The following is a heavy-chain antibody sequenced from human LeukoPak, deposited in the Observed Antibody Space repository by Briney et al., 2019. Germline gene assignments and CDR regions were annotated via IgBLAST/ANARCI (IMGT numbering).Heavy chain of an antibody. D-gene: IGHD1-26*01. V-gene: IGHV3-48*03. CDR1: GFTFSSYE. Sequence: GGSLRLSCAASGFTFSSYEMNWVRQAPGKGLEWVSYISSSGSTIYYADSVKGRFTISRDNAKNSLYLQMNSLRAEDTAVYYCARAMYSGNYWRFDYWGQGTLVTVSS. CDR2: ISSSGSTI. CDR3: ARAMYSGNYWRFDY. J-gene: IGHJ4*02.